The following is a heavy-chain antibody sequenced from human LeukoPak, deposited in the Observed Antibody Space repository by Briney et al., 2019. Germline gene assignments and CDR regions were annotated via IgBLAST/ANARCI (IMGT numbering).Heavy chain of an antibody. J-gene: IGHJ6*03. CDR1: GYTFSSYV. V-gene: IGHV1-18*01. D-gene: IGHD6-13*01. CDR3: ARRTTSYSSSWYYYYYMDV. CDR2: ISAYNGNT. Sequence: GASVKVSCKASGYTFSSYVISWVRQAPGQGLEWMGWISAYNGNTNYAQKLQGRVTMTTDTSTSTAYMELSRLRSDDTAVYYCARRTTSYSSSWYYYYYMDVWGKGTTVTVSS.